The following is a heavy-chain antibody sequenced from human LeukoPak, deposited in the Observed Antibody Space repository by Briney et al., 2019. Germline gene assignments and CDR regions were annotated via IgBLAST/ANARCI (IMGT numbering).Heavy chain of an antibody. J-gene: IGHJ3*02. CDR3: AKYRITMIVVGGAFDI. D-gene: IGHD3-22*01. CDR1: GSTFGSYA. Sequence: GGSLRLSCAASGSTFGSYAMSWVRQAPGKGLEWVSAISGSGGSTYYADSVKGRFTISRDNSKNTLYLQMNSLRAEDTAVYYCAKYRITMIVVGGAFDIWGQGTMVTVSP. CDR2: ISGSGGST. V-gene: IGHV3-23*01.